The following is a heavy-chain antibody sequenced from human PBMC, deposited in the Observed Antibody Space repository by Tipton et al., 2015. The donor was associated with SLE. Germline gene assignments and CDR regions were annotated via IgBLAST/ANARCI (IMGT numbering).Heavy chain of an antibody. V-gene: IGHV4-61*02. CDR1: GASISSGSFF. CDR2: IYSSGKT. CDR3: ARGGRWSGDFYYYMDV. D-gene: IGHD2-15*01. Sequence: TLSLTCTVSGASISSGSFFWRWLRQPAGKGLEWIGRIYSSGKTKYTPSLESRVTISVDTSKNQFSLRLNAVTTADTALYFCARGGRWSGDFYYYMDVWGKGTTVTVSS. J-gene: IGHJ6*03.